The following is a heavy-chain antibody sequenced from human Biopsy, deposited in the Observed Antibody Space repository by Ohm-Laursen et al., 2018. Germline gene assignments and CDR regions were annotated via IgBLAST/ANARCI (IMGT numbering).Heavy chain of an antibody. CDR2: ISWNSDSI. Sequence: SLRLSCTASGFSFDNYVMHWVRQAPGKGLEWASGISWNSDSIGYADSVKGRFTISRDNAKNSLYLQMNSLRSEDTALYYCAKDRYPSSWHYYYGMDVWGQGTLVTVSS. CDR3: AKDRYPSSWHYYYGMDV. J-gene: IGHJ6*02. CDR1: GFSFDNYV. V-gene: IGHV3-9*01. D-gene: IGHD6-13*01.